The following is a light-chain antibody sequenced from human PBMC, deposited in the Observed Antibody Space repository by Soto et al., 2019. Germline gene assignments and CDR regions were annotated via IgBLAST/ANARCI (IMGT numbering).Light chain of an antibody. J-gene: IGKJ2*01. CDR1: QGVTSSY. CDR2: GAS. V-gene: IGKV3-20*01. CDR3: QQYGSSPRT. Sequence: EIVLTQSPGTLSLSPGEGTTLSCRASQGVTSSYLAWYQQKPGQAPRLLIYGASSRATGIPDRFSGSGSGTDFTLNISRLEPEDCAVYYCQQYGSSPRTFGQGTKMEIK.